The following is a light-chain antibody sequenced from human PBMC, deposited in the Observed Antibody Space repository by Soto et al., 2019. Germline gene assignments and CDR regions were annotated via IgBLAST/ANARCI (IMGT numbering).Light chain of an antibody. Sequence: QSVLTQPPSASGFPGQSVTISCTGTSSDVGSYFYVSWYQQHPGRAPKLMIYEVTKRPSGVPDRFSGSKSGNTASLTVSGLQVEDEANYYCSIYAGGDSVIFGGGTKLTVL. J-gene: IGLJ2*01. V-gene: IGLV2-8*01. CDR2: EVT. CDR1: SSDVGSYFY. CDR3: SIYAGGDSVI.